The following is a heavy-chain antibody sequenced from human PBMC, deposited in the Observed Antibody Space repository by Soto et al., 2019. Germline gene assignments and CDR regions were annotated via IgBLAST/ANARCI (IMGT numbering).Heavy chain of an antibody. CDR3: ARDRGYDAHDYYYNAMDV. V-gene: IGHV3-21*01. J-gene: IGHJ6*02. CDR2: IRGFSPYT. D-gene: IGHD3-10*01. Sequence: GGSLRLSCISSGFTFWTYTMNWVRQAPGKGLEWVSGIRGFSPYTFYAESVKGRFTISRDNAKNSLYLQMNSLRAEDTAVYYCARDRGYDAHDYYYNAMDVWGQGTTVTASS. CDR1: GFTFWTYT.